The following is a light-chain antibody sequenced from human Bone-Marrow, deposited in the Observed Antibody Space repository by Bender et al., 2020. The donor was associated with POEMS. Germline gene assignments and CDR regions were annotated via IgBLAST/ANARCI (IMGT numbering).Light chain of an antibody. CDR2: DVS. CDR3: SSYTSTRMLV. Sequence: QSALTQPRSVSGSPGQSVTVSCTGANSDIGTYDSVSWYQHHPGTAPKIMIYDVSNRPSGVTNRFSGSKSGNTASLTISGLQAEDEADYYFSSYTSTRMLVFGGGTKVTVL. CDR1: NSDIGTYDS. J-gene: IGLJ3*02. V-gene: IGLV2-14*03.